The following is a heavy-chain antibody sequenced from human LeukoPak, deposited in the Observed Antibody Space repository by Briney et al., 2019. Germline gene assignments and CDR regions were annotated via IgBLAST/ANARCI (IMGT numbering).Heavy chain of an antibody. CDR3: ARDFGVTNYHFDY. V-gene: IGHV3-23*01. D-gene: IGHD3-16*01. CDR2: ISGNSGST. Sequence: GGSLRLSCAASGFTFSSYAMSWVRQAPGKGLEWVLSISGNSGSTHYADSVKGRFTISRDDSKNTLYLQMNSLRAEDTAVYYCARDFGVTNYHFDYWGQGTLVTVSS. CDR1: GFTFSSYA. J-gene: IGHJ4*02.